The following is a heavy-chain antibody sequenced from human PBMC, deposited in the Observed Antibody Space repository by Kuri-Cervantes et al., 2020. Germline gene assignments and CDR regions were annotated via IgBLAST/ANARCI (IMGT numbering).Heavy chain of an antibody. D-gene: IGHD3-3*01. J-gene: IGHJ5*02. CDR3: ARGFNFWSAYYDH. Sequence: GSLRLSCIVSDQSISTNYNWGWTRQPPGKGLEWIGEINHSGSTNYNPSLKSRVTISLDKSKNQFSLKLSSMTAADTAVYFCARGFNFWSAYYDHWGQGTLVTVSS. V-gene: IGHV4-4*01. CDR2: INHSGST. CDR1: DQSISTNYN.